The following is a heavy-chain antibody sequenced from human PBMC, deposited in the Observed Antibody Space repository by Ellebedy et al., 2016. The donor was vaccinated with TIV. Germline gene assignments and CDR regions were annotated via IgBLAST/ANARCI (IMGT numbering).Heavy chain of an antibody. V-gene: IGHV3-7*01. CDR2: INQDGRQN. D-gene: IGHD4-17*01. Sequence: GGSLRLSCTASRFTFSSYWMSWVRQAPGKGLEWVANINQDGRQNYYVDSVKGRFTISRDNVKNSLYLQVNSLRAEDTAVYYCATDGSYGDYLSPQHAFTIWGQGTMVTVSS. J-gene: IGHJ3*02. CDR3: ATDGSYGDYLSPQHAFTI. CDR1: RFTFSSYW.